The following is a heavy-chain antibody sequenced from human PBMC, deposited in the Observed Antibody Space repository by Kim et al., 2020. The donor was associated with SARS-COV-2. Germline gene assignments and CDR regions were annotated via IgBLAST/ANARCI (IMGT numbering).Heavy chain of an antibody. CDR1: GGTFSSYA. J-gene: IGHJ4*02. CDR2: IIPIFGTA. D-gene: IGHD2-15*01. V-gene: IGHV1-69*13. CDR3: ARSLDCSGGSCYNYYFDY. Sequence: SVKVSCKASGGTFSSYAISWVRQAPGQGLEWMGGIIPIFGTANYAQKFQGRVTITADESTSTAYMELSSLRSEDTAVYYCARSLDCSGGSCYNYYFDYWGQGTLVTVSS.